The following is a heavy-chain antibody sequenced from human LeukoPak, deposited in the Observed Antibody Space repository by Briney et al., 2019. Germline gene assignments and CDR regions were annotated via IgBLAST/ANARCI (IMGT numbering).Heavy chain of an antibody. V-gene: IGHV3-23*01. CDR2: ISGSGGST. J-gene: IGHJ4*02. Sequence: GGSLRLSCAASGFTFSSYAMSWVRQAPGKGLEWVSAISGSGGSTYYADSVKGRFTISRDNSKNTLYLQMNSLRAEHTAVYYCAKSPFAGAMIVVLYYFDYWGQGTLVTVSS. CDR1: GFTFSSYA. CDR3: AKSPFAGAMIVVLYYFDY. D-gene: IGHD3-22*01.